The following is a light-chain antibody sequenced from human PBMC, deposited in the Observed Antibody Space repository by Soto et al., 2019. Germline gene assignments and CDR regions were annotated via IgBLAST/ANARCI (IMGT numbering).Light chain of an antibody. J-gene: IGKJ1*01. Sequence: DIQMTQSPSSLSSSVGDRVTITCRASQGISHDLAWYQQKPGKVPKLLISAASTLQSGVPSRFSGSGSGTDFPLTNSSLQPEDVATYYCQKYDNGGRTFGQGTNVEIK. V-gene: IGKV1-27*01. CDR2: AAS. CDR3: QKYDNGGRT. CDR1: QGISHD.